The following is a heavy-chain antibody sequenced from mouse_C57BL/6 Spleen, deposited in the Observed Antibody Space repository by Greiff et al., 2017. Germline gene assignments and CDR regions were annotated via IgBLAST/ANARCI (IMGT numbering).Heavy chain of an antibody. CDR2: IYPGSGST. V-gene: IGHV1-55*01. CDR1: GYTFTSYW. CDR3: ARIGLLYAMDY. Sequence: VQLQQPGAELVKPGASVTMSCKASGYTFTSYWITWVKQRPGQGLEWIGDIYPGSGSTNYNEKFKSKATLTVDTSASTAYMQLSSLTSEDSAVYYCARIGLLYAMDYWGQGTSVTVSS. J-gene: IGHJ4*01.